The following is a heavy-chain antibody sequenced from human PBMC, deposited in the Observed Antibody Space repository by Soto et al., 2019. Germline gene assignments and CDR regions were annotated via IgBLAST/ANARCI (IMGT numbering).Heavy chain of an antibody. CDR1: GGSISSNTYY. Sequence: QLQLQESGPGLVKPSETLSLSCTVSGGSISSNTYYWGWIRQPPGKGLEWIGSIYYSGSTYYNPSLTSRVTIFVETSKDQFSLKLSSVTAADTAVYFCARSCSTPSCYTERAFDIWGQGTMVTVSS. CDR2: IYYSGST. D-gene: IGHD2-2*02. CDR3: ARSCSTPSCYTERAFDI. V-gene: IGHV4-39*01. J-gene: IGHJ3*02.